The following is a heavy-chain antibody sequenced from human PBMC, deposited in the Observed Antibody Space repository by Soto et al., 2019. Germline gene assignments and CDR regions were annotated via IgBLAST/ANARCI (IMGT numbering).Heavy chain of an antibody. CDR2: IRSKANNYAT. CDR3: TRLSGGEYYHYGMNV. D-gene: IGHD3-16*01. Sequence: EEQLVESGGGLVQPGGSLKLSCAGSGFTFSGSAIHWVRQASGRGLEWVARIRSKANNYATASAASVEGRFIVSRDDSKNTAYLQMNSLEPEDTAVYYCTRLSGGEYYHYGMNVWGQGTTVTVS. J-gene: IGHJ6*02. CDR1: GFTFSGSA. V-gene: IGHV3-73*01.